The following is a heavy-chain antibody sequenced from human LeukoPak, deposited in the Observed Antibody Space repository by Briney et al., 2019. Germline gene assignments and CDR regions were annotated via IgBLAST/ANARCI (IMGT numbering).Heavy chain of an antibody. D-gene: IGHD1-26*01. J-gene: IGHJ3*02. Sequence: GGSLRLSCVGSGFTFSSFAIYWVRQAPGKGLEWVAVISFDGRNHYCADSVKGRFTMSRDNSKNTTSLQMNSLRLEDTAVYYCARPGGGSYRAAAFHIWGQGTMVTVSA. V-gene: IGHV3-30*01. CDR2: ISFDGRNH. CDR3: ARPGGGSYRAAAFHI. CDR1: GFTFSSFA.